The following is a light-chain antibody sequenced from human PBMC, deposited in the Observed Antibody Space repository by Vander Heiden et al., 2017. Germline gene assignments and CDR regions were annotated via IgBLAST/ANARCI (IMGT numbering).Light chain of an antibody. Sequence: DIVMTQSPLSLSVTPGEPASISCRSSQSLLHISGYYYLDWYLQKPGQPPQLLIYMGSDRASGVPDRFSGSGAGTDFTLKISKVEAEDAGVYYCMQSLQSRTFGPGTKVEIK. J-gene: IGKJ1*01. CDR1: QSLLHISGYYY. CDR3: MQSLQSRT. CDR2: MGS. V-gene: IGKV2-28*01.